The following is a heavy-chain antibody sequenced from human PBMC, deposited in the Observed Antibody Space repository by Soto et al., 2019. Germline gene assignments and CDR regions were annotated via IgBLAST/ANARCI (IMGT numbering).Heavy chain of an antibody. CDR3: ARGFVVVTPTPAVFHX. CDR2: INQDGSEK. J-gene: IGHJ4*02. V-gene: IGHV3-7*01. D-gene: IGHD2-21*02. Sequence: WGSLRLSFAASGFTFSSCWMSWVRQAPGKGLEWVSNINQDGSEKYYVDSVKVRFTISRDNSKNSLYLQMNSLRAEDTAVYYCARGFVVVTPTPAVFHXWGQATLLTVSX. CDR1: GFTFSSCW.